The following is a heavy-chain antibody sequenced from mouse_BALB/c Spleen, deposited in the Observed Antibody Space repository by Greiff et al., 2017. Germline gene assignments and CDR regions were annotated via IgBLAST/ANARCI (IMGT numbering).Heavy chain of an antibody. CDR2: ISYDGSN. J-gene: IGHJ1*01. CDR1: GYSITSGYY. Sequence: EVKLMESGPGLVKPSQSLSLTCSVTGYSITSGYYWNWIRQFPGNKLEWMGYISYDGSNNYNPSLKNRISITRDTSKNQFFLKLNSVTTEDTATYYCAREYYDWYFDVWGAGTTVTVSS. CDR3: AREYYDWYFDV. D-gene: IGHD1-1*01. V-gene: IGHV3-6*02.